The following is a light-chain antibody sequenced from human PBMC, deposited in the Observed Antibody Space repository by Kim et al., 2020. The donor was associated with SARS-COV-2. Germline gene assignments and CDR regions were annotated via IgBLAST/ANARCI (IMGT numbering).Light chain of an antibody. J-gene: IGKJ3*01. CDR1: QSISSH. Sequence: DIQMTQSPSSLSASVGDRVTITCRTSQSISSHLNWYHQKPGRAPKLLISAASTLQGGVPSRFSGSGSETDFTLTISSLQPEDFATYFCQQSYITPFTFGPRTKVDIK. CDR2: AAS. CDR3: QQSYITPFT. V-gene: IGKV1-39*01.